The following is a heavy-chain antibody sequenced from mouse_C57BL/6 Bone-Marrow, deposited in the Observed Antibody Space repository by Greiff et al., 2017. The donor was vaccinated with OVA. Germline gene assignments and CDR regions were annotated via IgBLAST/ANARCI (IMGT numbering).Heavy chain of an antibody. Sequence: EVKVVESGGGLVQPGGSMKLSCAASGFTFSDAWMDWVRQSPEKGLEWVAEIRNKANNHATYYAESVKGRFTISRDDYKSSVYLQMNSLRAEDTGIYYCTRCSSGLYYFDYWGQGTTLTVSS. CDR1: GFTFSDAW. D-gene: IGHD3-2*02. J-gene: IGHJ2*01. CDR2: IRNKANNHAT. V-gene: IGHV6-6*01. CDR3: TRCSSGLYYFDY.